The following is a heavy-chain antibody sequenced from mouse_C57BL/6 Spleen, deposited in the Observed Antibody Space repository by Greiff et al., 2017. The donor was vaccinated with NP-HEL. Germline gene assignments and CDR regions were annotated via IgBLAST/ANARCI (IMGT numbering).Heavy chain of an antibody. CDR3: ARGDDLYAMDY. CDR1: GYTFTSYW. Sequence: QVQLQQPGAELVKPGASVKLSCKASGYTFTSYWMHWVKQRPGRGLEWIGRIDPNSGGTKYNEKFKSKATLTVDKPSSTAYMQLSSLTSKDSAVYYCARGDDLYAMDYWGQGTSVTVSS. V-gene: IGHV1-72*01. CDR2: IDPNSGGT. J-gene: IGHJ4*01.